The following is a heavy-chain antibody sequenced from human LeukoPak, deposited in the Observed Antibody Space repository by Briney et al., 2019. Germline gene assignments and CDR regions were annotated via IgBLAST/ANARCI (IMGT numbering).Heavy chain of an antibody. CDR2: INPSGGST. V-gene: IGHV1-46*01. J-gene: IGHJ3*02. D-gene: IGHD3-22*01. CDR1: GYTFTSYY. CDR3: ARVQLDYYDREVGDAFDI. Sequence: ASVKVSCKASGYTFTSYYMHWVRQAPGQGLEWMGIINPSGGSTSHAQKFQGRVTMTRDTSTSTVYMELSSLRSEDTAVYYCARVQLDYYDREVGDAFDIWGQGTMVTVSS.